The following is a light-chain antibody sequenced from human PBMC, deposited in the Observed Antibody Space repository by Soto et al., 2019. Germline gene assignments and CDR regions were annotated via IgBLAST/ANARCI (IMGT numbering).Light chain of an antibody. J-gene: IGLJ1*01. CDR1: SSDVGGYNY. CDR2: EVS. Sequence: QSALTQPASVSWSPGQSITISCTGTSSDVGGYNYVSWYQQHPGKAPKLMIYEVSNRPSGVSNRFSGSKSGNTASLTISGLQAEDEADYYCSSYTSSSTPYVFGTGTKLTVL. CDR3: SSYTSSSTPYV. V-gene: IGLV2-14*01.